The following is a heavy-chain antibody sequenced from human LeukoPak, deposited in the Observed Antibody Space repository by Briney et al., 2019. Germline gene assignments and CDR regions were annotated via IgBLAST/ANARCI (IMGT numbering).Heavy chain of an antibody. CDR3: ARDGSRGNLVTAPDF. Sequence: GGSLRLSCVASGFTFRTYAMSWVRQAPGKGLEWVSSITSSRIYIYYADSVKGRFTISRDNAKNSLYLQMNSLRAEDTAVYYCARDGSRGNLVTAPDFWGQGTLVTVSS. D-gene: IGHD2-21*02. CDR2: ITSSRIYI. V-gene: IGHV3-21*01. J-gene: IGHJ4*02. CDR1: GFTFRTYA.